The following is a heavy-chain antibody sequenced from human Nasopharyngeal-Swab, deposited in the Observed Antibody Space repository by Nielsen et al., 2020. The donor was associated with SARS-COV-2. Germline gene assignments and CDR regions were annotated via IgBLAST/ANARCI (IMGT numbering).Heavy chain of an antibody. CDR2: INNVGDA. V-gene: IGHV3-53*01. D-gene: IGHD6-13*01. J-gene: IGHJ4*02. CDR3: ARLGGSSWHFDY. CDR1: GFTLSSNH. Sequence: GESLKISCAASGFTLSSNHMSWVRQAPGKGLEWVSVINNVGDAYYADSVRGRFTISRDNAKNSLYLQMNSLRAEDTAVYYCARLGGSSWHFDYWGQGILVTVSP.